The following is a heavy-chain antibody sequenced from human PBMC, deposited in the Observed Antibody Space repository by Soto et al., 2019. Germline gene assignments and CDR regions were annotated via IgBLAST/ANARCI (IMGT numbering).Heavy chain of an antibody. CDR2: INHSGST. J-gene: IGHJ4*02. CDR3: AIRRGVVVPVDY. V-gene: IGHV4-34*01. CDR1: GGSFSGYY. D-gene: IGHD2-2*01. Sequence: QVQLQQWGAGLLKPSETLSLTCAVYGGSFSGYYWSWIRQPPGKGLEWIGEINHSGSTNYNPSLKSRVTISVDTSKNQFSLKLSSVTAADTAVYYCAIRRGVVVPVDYWGQGTLVTVSS.